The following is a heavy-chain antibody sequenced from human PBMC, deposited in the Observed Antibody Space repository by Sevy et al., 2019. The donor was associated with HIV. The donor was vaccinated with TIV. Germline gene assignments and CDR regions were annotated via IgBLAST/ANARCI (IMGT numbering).Heavy chain of an antibody. J-gene: IGHJ4*02. CDR2: ISWDGGST. Sequence: GGSLRLSCAASGFTFDDHTMHSVRQPPGKGLEWVSLISWDGGSTYYADSVKGRFTISRDNSKNSLFLQMNSLGAEDTALYYCAKDMESEGGGAYYFDYWGQGTLVTVSS. CDR3: AKDMESEGGGAYYFDY. D-gene: IGHD1-1*01. V-gene: IGHV3-43*01. CDR1: GFTFDDHT.